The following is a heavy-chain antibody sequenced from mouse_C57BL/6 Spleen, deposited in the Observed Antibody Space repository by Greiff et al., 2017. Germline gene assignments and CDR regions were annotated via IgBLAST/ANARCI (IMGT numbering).Heavy chain of an antibody. J-gene: IGHJ2*01. CDR1: GYTFTSYW. CDR3: ARKRQREGNFDY. D-gene: IGHD6-1*01. V-gene: IGHV1-55*01. CDR2: IYPGSGST. Sequence: VQLQQPGAELVKPGASVKMSCKASGYTFTSYWITWVKQRPGQGLEWIGDIYPGSGSTNYNEKFKSKATLTVDTSSSTAYMQLRSLTSEDSAVYYCARKRQREGNFDYWGQGTTLTVSS.